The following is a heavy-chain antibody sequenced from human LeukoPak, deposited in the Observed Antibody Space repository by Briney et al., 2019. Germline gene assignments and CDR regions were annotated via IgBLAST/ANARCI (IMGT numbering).Heavy chain of an antibody. Sequence: GGSLRLSCAASGFTFSSYSMNWVRQAPGKGLEWVSSISSSSSYIYYADSVKGRFTISRDNAKNSLYLQMNSLRAEDTAVYYCARSLSSSWAFDYWGQGTLVTVSS. J-gene: IGHJ4*02. CDR2: ISSSSSYI. D-gene: IGHD6-13*01. CDR1: GFTFSSYS. CDR3: ARSLSSSWAFDY. V-gene: IGHV3-21*01.